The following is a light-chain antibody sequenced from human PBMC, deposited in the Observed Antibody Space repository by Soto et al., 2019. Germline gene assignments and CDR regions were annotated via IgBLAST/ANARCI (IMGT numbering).Light chain of an antibody. CDR2: KAS. V-gene: IGKV1-5*03. CDR3: QLYNSEALWG. J-gene: IGKJ1*01. Sequence: KPKSLLNLYTLVGDRVPITRKTSQSISSWLAWYQQKPGKAPKLLIYKASSLESGVPSRFSGSGSVTEFTLTIYGLHPEDLATYYSQLYNSEALWGVGQGTKVDIK. CDR1: QSISSW.